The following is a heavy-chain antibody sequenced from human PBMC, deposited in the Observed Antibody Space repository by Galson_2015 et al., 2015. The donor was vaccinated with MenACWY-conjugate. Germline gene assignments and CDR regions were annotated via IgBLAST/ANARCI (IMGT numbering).Heavy chain of an antibody. J-gene: IGHJ4*02. CDR1: GYTFTSHW. CDR2: IYPGDSDT. V-gene: IGHV5-51*01. CDR3: ARQGFGSSSLDY. D-gene: IGHD6-6*01. Sequence: QSGAEVKKPGESLKISRRGSGYTFTSHWIGWGRQMPGKGLEWMGIIYPGDSDTRYTPSFQGHVTISADKSINTAYLQWGSLEASDTAMYYCARQGFGSSSLDYWGQGTLVTVSS.